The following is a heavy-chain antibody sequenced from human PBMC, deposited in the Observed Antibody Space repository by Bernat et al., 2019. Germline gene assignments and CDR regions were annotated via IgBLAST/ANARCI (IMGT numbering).Heavy chain of an antibody. CDR2: INSDGSST. CDR1: GFTVSSYW. V-gene: IGHV3-74*02. J-gene: IGHJ6*02. CDR3: ARSDFSSSWTNYYYYGMDV. D-gene: IGHD6-13*01. Sequence: EVQLVESGGGLVKPGGSLRLSCAASGFTVSSYWMHWVRQAPGKGLVWVSRINSDGSSTSYADSVKGRFTISRDNAKNTLYLQMNSLRAEDTAVYYCARSDFSSSWTNYYYYGMDVWGQGTTVTVSS.